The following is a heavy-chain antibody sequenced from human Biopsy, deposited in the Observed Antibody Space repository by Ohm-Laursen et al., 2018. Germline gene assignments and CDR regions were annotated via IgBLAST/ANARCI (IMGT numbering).Heavy chain of an antibody. Sequence: SLRLSCTASVYSFADFAMHWVRHSPGTGLEWVAGIDWNSRNINYGDSVKGRFSVSRDNAKNSLYLQMNSLRGEDTALYYCVKDTNWNYVWDRPGATKGMDVWGQGTTVAVSS. J-gene: IGHJ6*02. D-gene: IGHD1-7*01. CDR2: IDWNSRNI. CDR1: VYSFADFA. CDR3: VKDTNWNYVWDRPGATKGMDV. V-gene: IGHV3-9*01.